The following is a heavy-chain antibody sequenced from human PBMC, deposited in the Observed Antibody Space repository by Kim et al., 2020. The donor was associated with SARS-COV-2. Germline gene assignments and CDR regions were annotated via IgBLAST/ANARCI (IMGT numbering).Heavy chain of an antibody. CDR2: IWYDGSNK. Sequence: GGSLRLSCAASGFTFSSYGMHWVRQAPGKGLEWVAVIWYDGSNKYYADSVKGRFTISRDNSKNTLYLQMNSLRAEDAAVYYCARDDGYYTPVDYWGQGTLVTVSS. V-gene: IGHV3-33*01. CDR1: GFTFSSYG. J-gene: IGHJ4*02. D-gene: IGHD3-22*01. CDR3: ARDDGYYTPVDY.